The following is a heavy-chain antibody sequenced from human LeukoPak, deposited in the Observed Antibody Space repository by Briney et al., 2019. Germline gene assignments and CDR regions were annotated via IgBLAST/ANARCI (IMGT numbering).Heavy chain of an antibody. CDR3: ANLGSSELRVPASQGN. J-gene: IGHJ4*02. Sequence: GGSLRLSCAASGFTFSTYAMSWARQAPGKGLEWVSAVSGRGYSTYYADSVKGRFTISRDNSKNTVFLQMSSLRVEDTAVYYCANLGSSELRVPASQGNWGQGTLVTVSS. D-gene: IGHD2-2*01. CDR1: GFTFSTYA. CDR2: VSGRGYST. V-gene: IGHV3-23*01.